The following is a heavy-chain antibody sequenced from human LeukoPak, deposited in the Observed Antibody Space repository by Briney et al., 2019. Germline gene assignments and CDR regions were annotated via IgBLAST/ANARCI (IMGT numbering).Heavy chain of an antibody. CDR3: ARVGTQRTGGVDY. V-gene: IGHV4-61*02. D-gene: IGHD7-27*01. CDR1: GGSISSGSYY. Sequence: SETLSLTCTVSGGSISSGSYYWSWIRQPAGKGLEWIGRIYTSGSTNYNPSLKGRVTISVDTSKNQFSLKLSSVTAADTAVYYCARVGTQRTGGVDYWGQGTLVTVSS. CDR2: IYTSGST. J-gene: IGHJ4*02.